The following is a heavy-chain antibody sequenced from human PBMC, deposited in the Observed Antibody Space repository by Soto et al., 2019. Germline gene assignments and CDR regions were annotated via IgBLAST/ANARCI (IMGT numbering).Heavy chain of an antibody. Sequence: QLQLQESGPGLVKPSETLSLTCTVSGGSISSSSYYWGWIRQPPGKGLEWIGSIYYSGSTYYNPSLKSRVTISVDTSKNQFSLKLSSVTAADTAVYYCARRTTAYYYDSSGYYPKVKYYFDYWGQGTLVTVSS. CDR2: IYYSGST. CDR3: ARRTTAYYYDSSGYYPKVKYYFDY. V-gene: IGHV4-39*01. D-gene: IGHD3-22*01. CDR1: GGSISSSSYY. J-gene: IGHJ4*02.